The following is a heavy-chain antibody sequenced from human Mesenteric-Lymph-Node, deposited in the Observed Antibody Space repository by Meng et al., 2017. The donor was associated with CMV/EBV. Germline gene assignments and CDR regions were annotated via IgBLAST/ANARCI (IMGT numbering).Heavy chain of an antibody. CDR1: GGYFSAYY. J-gene: IGHJ4*02. CDR2: INHSGST. CDR3: ASLAPLNNTKDKIPSGY. V-gene: IGHV4-34*01. Sequence: QVQLQQWGAGLLKPSETLSLPCALYGGYFSAYYWSWIRQPPGKGLEWIGEINHSGSTNYNPSLKSRITISVDTSKNQFSLKLTSVTAADTAVYFCASLAPLNNTKDKIPSGYWGQGTLVTVSS. D-gene: IGHD1-14*01.